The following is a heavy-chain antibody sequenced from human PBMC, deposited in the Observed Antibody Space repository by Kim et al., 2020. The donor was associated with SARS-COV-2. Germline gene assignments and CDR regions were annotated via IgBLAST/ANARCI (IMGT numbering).Heavy chain of an antibody. D-gene: IGHD4-17*01. V-gene: IGHV3-49*04. CDR1: GFTFGDYA. J-gene: IGHJ6*02. Sequence: GGSLRLSCTASGFTFGDYAMSWVRQAPGKGLEWVGFIRSKAYGGTTEYAASVKGRFTISRDDSKSIAYLQMNSLKTEDTAVYYCTRDESARNDYGDYGHYYYYGMDVWGQGTTVTVSS. CDR2: IRSKAYGGTT. CDR3: TRDESARNDYGDYGHYYYYGMDV.